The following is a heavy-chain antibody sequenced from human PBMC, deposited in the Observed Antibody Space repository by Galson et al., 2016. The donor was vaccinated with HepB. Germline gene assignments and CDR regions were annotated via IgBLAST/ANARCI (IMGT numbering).Heavy chain of an antibody. D-gene: IGHD5-24*01. CDR1: GGGFSRYA. CDR2: ITPIFGTA. Sequence: SVKVSCKAPGGGFSRYAMNWVRQAPGQGLEWMGGITPIFGTANYAQKFQDRVTITADEVTNTVYMEVRRLRSEDTAVYDCGRGIEMPTIKGPWGQGTLVIGSS. J-gene: IGHJ5*02. CDR3: GRGIEMPTIKGP. V-gene: IGHV1-69*13.